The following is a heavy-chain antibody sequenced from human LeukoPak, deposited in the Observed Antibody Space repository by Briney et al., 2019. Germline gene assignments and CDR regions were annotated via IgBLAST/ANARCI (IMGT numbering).Heavy chain of an antibody. CDR1: GGSISSSSYY. CDR2: IYASGST. V-gene: IGHV4-39*01. D-gene: IGHD3-10*01. CDR3: ARIDLGSGESRRPRKEVFDY. J-gene: IGHJ4*02. Sequence: SETLSLTCTVSGGSISSSSYYWGWIRPPPGKGLEGVGSIYASGSTYYNPTLKSRVTISVDTSKNQFSPKLSSVTAADTAVYYCARIDLGSGESRRPRKEVFDYWGQGTLVTVSS.